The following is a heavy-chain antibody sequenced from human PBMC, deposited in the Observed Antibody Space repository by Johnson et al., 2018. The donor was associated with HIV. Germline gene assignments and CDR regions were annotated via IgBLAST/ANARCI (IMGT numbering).Heavy chain of an antibody. V-gene: IGHV3-23*04. CDR2: ISGSGGST. CDR3: ASRMYSGSSGGAFDI. CDR1: GFTFSSYA. J-gene: IGHJ3*02. D-gene: IGHD1-26*01. Sequence: VQLVESGGGLVQPGGSLRLSCAASGFTFSSYAMSWVRQAPGKGLEWVSAISGSGGSTGYGDSVKGRFTISIDNAKNSLYLQMNSLRAEDTALYYCASRMYSGSSGGAFDIWGQGTMVTVSS.